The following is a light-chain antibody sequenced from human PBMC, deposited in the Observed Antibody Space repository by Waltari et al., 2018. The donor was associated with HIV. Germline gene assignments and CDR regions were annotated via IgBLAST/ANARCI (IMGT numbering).Light chain of an antibody. J-gene: IGLJ2*01. CDR2: GNI. CDR3: QSYDSSLRAVV. Sequence: QSVLTQPPSVSGAPGQRVTISCTGSSSNIGAGYDVHWYQQLPGTAPKVLIYGNINRPSGVPDRFSGSKSGTSASLAITGLQAEDEADYYCQSYDSSLRAVVFGGGTKLTV. V-gene: IGLV1-40*01. CDR1: SSNIGAGYD.